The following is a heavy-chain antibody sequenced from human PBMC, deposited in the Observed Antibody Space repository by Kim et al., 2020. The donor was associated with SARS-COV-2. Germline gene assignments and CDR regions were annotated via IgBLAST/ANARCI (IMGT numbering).Heavy chain of an antibody. D-gene: IGHD2-15*01. CDR3: ATEDSGGAPRAYCSGGSCPQNYYYYGMDV. CDR1: GYTLTELS. Sequence: ASVKASCKVSGYTLTELSMHWVRQAPGKGLEWMGGFDPEDGETIYAQKFQGRVTMTEDTSTDTAYMELSSLRSEDTAVYYCATEDSGGAPRAYCSGGSCPQNYYYYGMDVWGQGTTVTVSS. J-gene: IGHJ6*02. CDR2: FDPEDGET. V-gene: IGHV1-24*01.